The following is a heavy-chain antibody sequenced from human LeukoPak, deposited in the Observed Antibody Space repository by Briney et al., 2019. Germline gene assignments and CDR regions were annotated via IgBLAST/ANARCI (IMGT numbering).Heavy chain of an antibody. CDR3: AKVTPPAYYYDSSGGY. Sequence: GGSLRLSCAASGFTFSSYAMSWVRQAPGKGLEWVSAISGSGGSTYYADSVKGRFTIARDNSKNTLYLQMNSLRAEDTAVYYCAKVTPPAYYYDSSGGYWGQGTLVTVSS. D-gene: IGHD3-22*01. J-gene: IGHJ4*02. CDR2: ISGSGGST. V-gene: IGHV3-23*01. CDR1: GFTFSSYA.